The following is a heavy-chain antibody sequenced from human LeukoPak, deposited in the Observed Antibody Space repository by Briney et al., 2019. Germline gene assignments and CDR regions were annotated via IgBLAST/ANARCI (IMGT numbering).Heavy chain of an antibody. J-gene: IGHJ5*02. Sequence: GGSLRLSCAASGFIFSNYAMSWVRQAPGKGLEWVSAISGSGGSTYYADSVKGRFTISRDNSKNTLYLQMNSLRAEDTAVYYCAKSGRDIVVVPAATWGQGTLVTVSS. CDR3: AKSGRDIVVVPAAT. CDR2: ISGSGGST. D-gene: IGHD2-2*01. V-gene: IGHV3-23*01. CDR1: GFIFSNYA.